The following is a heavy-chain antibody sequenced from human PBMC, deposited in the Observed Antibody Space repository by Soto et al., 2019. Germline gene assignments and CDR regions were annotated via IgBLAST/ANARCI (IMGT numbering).Heavy chain of an antibody. Sequence: SETLSLTCTVSGGSISSGGYYWSWIRQHPGKGLEWVGYSYYTGSSYYNPSLKSRVTISVDASKNQLSLRLASVTAADAAVYYCARDLRGYSRYDYLDYWGQGIPVTVSS. D-gene: IGHD5-12*01. CDR1: GGSISSGGYY. J-gene: IGHJ4*02. V-gene: IGHV4-31*03. CDR3: ARDLRGYSRYDYLDY. CDR2: SYYTGSS.